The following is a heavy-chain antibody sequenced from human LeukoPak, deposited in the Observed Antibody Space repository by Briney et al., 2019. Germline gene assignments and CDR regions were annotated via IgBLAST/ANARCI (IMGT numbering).Heavy chain of an antibody. Sequence: ASVKVSCKASGYTFTGYYMHWVRQAPGQGLEWVGWINPNSGGTNYAQKFQGRVTMTTDTSTSTAYMELRSLRFDDTAVYYCASYQVYSSSYYWFDPWGQGTLVTVSS. V-gene: IGHV1-2*02. CDR2: INPNSGGT. CDR3: ASYQVYSSSYYWFDP. J-gene: IGHJ5*02. D-gene: IGHD6-13*01. CDR1: GYTFTGYY.